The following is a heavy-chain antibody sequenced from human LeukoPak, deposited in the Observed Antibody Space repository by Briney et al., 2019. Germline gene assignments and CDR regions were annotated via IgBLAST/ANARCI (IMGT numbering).Heavy chain of an antibody. CDR3: ARGPSPYSSGWYAGSDWFDP. CDR1: GYIFTNFG. J-gene: IGHJ5*02. CDR2: ISGYNGNT. D-gene: IGHD6-19*01. Sequence: ASVKVSCKASGYIFTNFGISWVRQARGQGLEWMGWISGYNGNTKYVQKFQGRVTMTRDTSISTAYMELSRLRSDDTAVYYCARGPSPYSSGWYAGSDWFDPWGQGTLVTVSS. V-gene: IGHV1-18*01.